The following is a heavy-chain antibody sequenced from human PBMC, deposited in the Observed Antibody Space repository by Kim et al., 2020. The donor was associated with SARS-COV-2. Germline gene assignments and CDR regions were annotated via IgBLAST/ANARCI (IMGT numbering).Heavy chain of an antibody. J-gene: IGHJ6*02. CDR1: GFTVSSNY. Sequence: GGSLRLSCAASGFTVSSNYMSWVRQAPGKGLEWVSVIYSGGSTYYADSVKGRFTISRHNSKNTLYLQMNSLRAEDTAVYYCARDSRYYYGSGNYYGMDVWGQGTTVTVSS. CDR3: ARDSRYYYGSGNYYGMDV. V-gene: IGHV3-53*04. CDR2: IYSGGST. D-gene: IGHD3-10*01.